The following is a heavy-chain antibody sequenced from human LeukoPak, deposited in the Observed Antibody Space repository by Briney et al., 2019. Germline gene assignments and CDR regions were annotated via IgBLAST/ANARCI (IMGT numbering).Heavy chain of an antibody. CDR2: LRYDGSNK. V-gene: IGHV3-30*02. D-gene: IGHD2-2*01. Sequence: PGGSLRLSCAASGFTFSSYGMHWVRQAPGKGLEWVAFLRYDGSNKYYADSVKGRFTISRDNSKNTLYLQMNSLRAEDTAVYYCSLDCSSTSCYSFDYWGQGTLVTVSS. CDR3: SLDCSSTSCYSFDY. CDR1: GFTFSSYG. J-gene: IGHJ4*02.